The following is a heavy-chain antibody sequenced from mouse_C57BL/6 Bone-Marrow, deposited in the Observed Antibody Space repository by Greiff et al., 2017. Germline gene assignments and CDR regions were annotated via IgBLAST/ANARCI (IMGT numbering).Heavy chain of an antibody. Sequence: QVQLQQPGAELVKPGASVKMSCKASGYTFPSYWITWVKQRPGQGLEWIGDIYPGSGSTNYNEKFKSKATLTVDTSSSTAYMQLSSLTYEDSAVYYCARGGEYSAPWFAYWGQGTLVTVSA. D-gene: IGHD5-1*01. J-gene: IGHJ3*01. V-gene: IGHV1-55*01. CDR2: IYPGSGST. CDR3: ARGGEYSAPWFAY. CDR1: GYTFPSYW.